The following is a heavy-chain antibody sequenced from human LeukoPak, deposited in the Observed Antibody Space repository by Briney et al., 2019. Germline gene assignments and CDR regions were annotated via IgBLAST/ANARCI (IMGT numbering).Heavy chain of an antibody. Sequence: SETLSLTCAVYGGSFSGYYWSWIRQPPGKGLEWIGEINRSGSTNYNPSLKSRVTISVDTSKNQFSLKLSSVTAADTAVYYCARGHSSGWYDYWGQGTLVTVSS. CDR1: GGSFSGYY. CDR3: ARGHSSGWYDY. V-gene: IGHV4-34*01. CDR2: INRSGST. J-gene: IGHJ4*02. D-gene: IGHD6-19*01.